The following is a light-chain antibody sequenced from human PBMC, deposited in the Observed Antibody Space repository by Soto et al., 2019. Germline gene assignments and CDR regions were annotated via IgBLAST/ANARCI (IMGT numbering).Light chain of an antibody. CDR3: QQYGGSPPNT. CDR2: GAS. CDR1: QSLSNSY. Sequence: EVVLTQSPGTLSLSPGESATLSCRASQSLSNSYLAWYQQKPGQAPRLLIYGASSRATGIPDRFSGSGSGTDFTLIISRLEPEEFAVYYCQQYGGSPPNTFGRRTKLEIK. J-gene: IGKJ2*01. V-gene: IGKV3-20*01.